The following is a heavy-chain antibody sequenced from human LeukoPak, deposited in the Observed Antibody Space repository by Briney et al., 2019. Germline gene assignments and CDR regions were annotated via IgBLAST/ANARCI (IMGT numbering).Heavy chain of an antibody. D-gene: IGHD1-26*01. Sequence: GGSLRLSCAASGFTFDDYAMHWVRQAPGKGLEWVSLISGDGGSTYYADSVKGRFTISRDNSKNSLYLQMNSLRTEDNALYYCATDLIVGATRGYYFDYWGQGTLVTVSS. CDR3: ATDLIVGATRGYYFDY. CDR2: ISGDGGST. CDR1: GFTFDDYA. V-gene: IGHV3-43*02. J-gene: IGHJ4*02.